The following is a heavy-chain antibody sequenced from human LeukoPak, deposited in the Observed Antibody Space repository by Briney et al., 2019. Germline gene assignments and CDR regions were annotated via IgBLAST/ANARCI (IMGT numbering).Heavy chain of an antibody. J-gene: IGHJ6*03. CDR2: IIPIFGTA. CDR1: GGTFSSYA. V-gene: IGHV1-69*05. D-gene: IGHD6-13*01. CDR3: ARASYSSRWHYYYYYMDV. Sequence: SSVKVSCKASGGTFSSYAISWVRQAPGQGREWMGGIIPIFGTANYAQKFQGRVTITTDESTSTAYMALRSLRSEHTAVYYCARASYSSRWHYYYYYMDVWGKGTTVTVSS.